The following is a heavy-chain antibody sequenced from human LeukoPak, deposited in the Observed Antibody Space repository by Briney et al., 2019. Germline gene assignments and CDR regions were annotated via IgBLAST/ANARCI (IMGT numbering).Heavy chain of an antibody. V-gene: IGHV3-9*01. CDR3: AKGRSGLDY. D-gene: IGHD5-24*01. Sequence: GGSLRLSCAASGFTFDDYAMHWVRRAPGKGLEWVSGISWNSGSIGYADSVKGRFTISRDNAKNSLYLQMNSLRAEDTALYYCAKGRSGLDYWGQGTLVTVSS. CDR2: ISWNSGSI. J-gene: IGHJ4*02. CDR1: GFTFDDYA.